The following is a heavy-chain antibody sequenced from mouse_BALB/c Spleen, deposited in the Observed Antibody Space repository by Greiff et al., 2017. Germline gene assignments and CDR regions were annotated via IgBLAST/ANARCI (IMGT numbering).Heavy chain of an antibody. V-gene: IGHV1-77*01. J-gene: IGHJ2*01. CDR1: GYTFTDYY. Sequence: QVQLQQSGAELARPGASVKLSCKASGYTFTDYYINWVKQRTGQGLEWIGEIYPGSGNTYYNEKFKGKATLTADKSSSTAYMQLSSLTSEDSAVYFCARSPYFDYWGQGTTLTVSS. CDR3: ARSPYFDY. CDR2: IYPGSGNT.